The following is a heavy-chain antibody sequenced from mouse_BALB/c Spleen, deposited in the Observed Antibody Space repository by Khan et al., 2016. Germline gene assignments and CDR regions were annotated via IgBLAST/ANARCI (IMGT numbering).Heavy chain of an antibody. J-gene: IGHJ3*01. Sequence: QVQLKQSGPGLVAPSQSLSITCTVSGFSITGFAVNWVRQPPGKGLEWLGVIWGDGSTDYDSAFKSRLSISKDDSKSQVFLKMNSLQTDDTASYACASFYDYDGGFAYWGQGTLVTVSA. CDR2: IWGDGST. D-gene: IGHD2-4*01. V-gene: IGHV2-6-7*01. CDR3: ASFYDYDGGFAY. CDR1: GFSITGFA.